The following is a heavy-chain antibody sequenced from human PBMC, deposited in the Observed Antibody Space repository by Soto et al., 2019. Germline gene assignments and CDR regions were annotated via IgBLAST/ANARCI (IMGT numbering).Heavy chain of an antibody. D-gene: IGHD2-2*01. Sequence: ASVKVSCKASGYTFTSYAMHWVRQAPGQRLEWMGWINADNGNTIYSQKFQGRVTITRNTSISIAYMELSSLRSEDTAVYYCARVPEDIVVVPAPADYWGQGTLVTVSS. CDR3: ARVPEDIVVVPAPADY. V-gene: IGHV1-3*01. CDR2: INADNGNT. CDR1: GYTFTSYA. J-gene: IGHJ4*02.